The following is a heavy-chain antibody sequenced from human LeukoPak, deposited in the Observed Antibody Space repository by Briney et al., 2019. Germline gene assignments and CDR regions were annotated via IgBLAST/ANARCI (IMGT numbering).Heavy chain of an antibody. CDR1: GFTFSSYE. CDR3: ARDPARELLWFGELSAV. V-gene: IGHV3-48*03. Sequence: GGSLRLSCAASGFTFSSYEMNWVRQAPGKGLEWVSYISSSGSTIYYADSVKGRFTISRDNAKNSLYLQMNSLRAEDTAVYYGARDPARELLWFGELSAVWGKGTTVTVSS. D-gene: IGHD3-10*01. CDR2: ISSSGSTI. J-gene: IGHJ6*04.